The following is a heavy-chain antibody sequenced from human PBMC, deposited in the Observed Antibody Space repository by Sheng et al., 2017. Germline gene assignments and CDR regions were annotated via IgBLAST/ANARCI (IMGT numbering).Heavy chain of an antibody. CDR1: GGTFDTYV. CDR3: ARDIGGQPDF. CDR2: FIPLIGKV. Sequence: QVQLVQSGTEVKKPGSSVKVSCKATGGTFDTYVITWVRQAPGQGLEWMGGFIPLIGKVNYAQKFQDRVTFTADKSTRTAYMELSSLRFEDTAMYYCARDIGGQPDFWGQGTLVTVSS. D-gene: IGHD1-26*01. V-gene: IGHV1-69*14. J-gene: IGHJ4*02.